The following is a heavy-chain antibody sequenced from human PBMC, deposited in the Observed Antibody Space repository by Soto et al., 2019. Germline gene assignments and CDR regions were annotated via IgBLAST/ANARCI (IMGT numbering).Heavy chain of an antibody. D-gene: IGHD2-2*01. Sequence: GGSLRLSCAASGFTFNNYAMSWVRQAPGKGLEWVSSINNGGDNIYYADSVRGRFTISRDNSKSTLYLQMNSLRAEDTAVYYCAKTFLARYCSSSICYDPADYFDYWGPGTLVTVSS. V-gene: IGHV3-23*01. CDR1: GFTFNNYA. CDR3: AKTFLARYCSSSICYDPADYFDY. J-gene: IGHJ4*02. CDR2: INNGGDNI.